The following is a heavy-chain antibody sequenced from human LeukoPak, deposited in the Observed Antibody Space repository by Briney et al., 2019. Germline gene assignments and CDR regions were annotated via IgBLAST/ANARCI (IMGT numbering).Heavy chain of an antibody. CDR1: GFSFSSYS. CDR2: ISSSSNII. V-gene: IGHV3-48*02. CDR3: ARDPPDY. J-gene: IGHJ4*02. Sequence: GGSLLLSCAASGFSFSSYSMNWVRQAPGKGLEWVSYISSSSNIIYYADSVRGRFTISTDNAKNSLYLQMNSLRDEDTAVYYCARDPPDYWGQGTLVTVSS.